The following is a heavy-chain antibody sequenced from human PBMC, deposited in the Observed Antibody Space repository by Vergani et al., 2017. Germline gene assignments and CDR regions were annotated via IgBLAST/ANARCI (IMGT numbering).Heavy chain of an antibody. V-gene: IGHV1-69*13. CDR2: IIPIFGTT. CDR3: AGVDTAMVTWGEFGYYYMDV. Sequence: QGQLAQSGAEVKKPGSSVKVSCKASGGTFSSNSISWVRQAPGQGLEWMGGIIPIFGTTSYAQKFQGRVTILADESTSTAYMELSSLRSEDTAVYYCAGVDTAMVTWGEFGYYYMDVWGKGTTVTVSS. CDR1: GGTFSSNS. D-gene: IGHD5-18*01. J-gene: IGHJ6*03.